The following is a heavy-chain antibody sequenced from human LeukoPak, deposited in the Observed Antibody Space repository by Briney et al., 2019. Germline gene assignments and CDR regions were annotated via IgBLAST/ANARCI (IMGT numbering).Heavy chain of an antibody. CDR1: GFTFNTYT. CDR2: ISSLSDYI. J-gene: IGHJ6*04. V-gene: IGHV3-21*01. Sequence: PGGSLRLSCAASGFTFNTYTMHWVRQAPGKGLEWVSSISSLSDYIYYADSVRGRFTISRDNAKKSLYMQVNSLRAEDTAVYYCARELLDVWGKGTTVTVSS. CDR3: ARELLDV.